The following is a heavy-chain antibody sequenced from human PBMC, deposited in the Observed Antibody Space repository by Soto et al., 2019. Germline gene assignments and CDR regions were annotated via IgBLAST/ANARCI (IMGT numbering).Heavy chain of an antibody. Sequence: QVQLQESGPGLVKPSGTLSLTCAVSGGSISSSNWWSWVRQPPGKGLEWIGEIYHSGSTNYNPSLQSRVTQSVDKAKNQCCPKLTSVTAADTAVYYCARVSGSYYYGMDVWGQGTTVTVSS. CDR1: GGSISSSNW. CDR2: IYHSGST. D-gene: IGHD1-26*01. J-gene: IGHJ6*02. CDR3: ARVSGSYYYGMDV. V-gene: IGHV4-4*02.